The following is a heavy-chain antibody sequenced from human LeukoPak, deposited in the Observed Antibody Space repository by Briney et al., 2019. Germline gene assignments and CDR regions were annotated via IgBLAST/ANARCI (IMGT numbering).Heavy chain of an antibody. J-gene: IGHJ4*02. CDR1: GFTFSSYG. CDR2: IWYDGSNK. Sequence: PGRSLRLSCAASGFTFSSYGMHWVRRAPGKGLEWVAVIWYDGSNKYYADSVKGRFTISRDNSKNTLYLQMNSLRAEDTAVYYCARKRDRRGGFDSWAQEPLVTVPP. CDR3: ARKRDRRGGFDS. V-gene: IGHV3-33*01. D-gene: IGHD3-10*01.